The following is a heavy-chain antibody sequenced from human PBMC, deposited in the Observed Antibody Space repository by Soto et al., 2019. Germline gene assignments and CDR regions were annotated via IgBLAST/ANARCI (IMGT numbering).Heavy chain of an antibody. CDR1: GFPFGSHA. V-gene: IGHV3-23*01. Sequence: PGGSLRLSCAASGFPFGSHAMSWVRQAPGKGLEWVSLVSGNGGTTNYADSVKGRFTISRANSQKTLYLQMNSLRAEDTAIYYCAKGKAHTLFGVDTLFDYWGQGTLVTVSS. CDR2: VSGNGGTT. CDR3: AKGKAHTLFGVDTLFDY. J-gene: IGHJ4*02. D-gene: IGHD3-3*01.